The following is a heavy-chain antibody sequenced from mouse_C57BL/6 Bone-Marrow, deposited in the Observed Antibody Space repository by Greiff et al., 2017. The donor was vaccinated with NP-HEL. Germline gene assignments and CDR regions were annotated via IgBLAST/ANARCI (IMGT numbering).Heavy chain of an antibody. CDR1: GYTFTIYW. D-gene: IGHD2-1*01. CDR2: IHPNSGST. V-gene: IGHV1-64*01. J-gene: IGHJ4*01. Sequence: QVQLQQPGAELVKPGASVKLSCKASGYTFTIYWMHWVKQRPGQGLEWIGMIHPNSGSTNYNEKFKSKATLTVDKSSSTAYMQLSSLTSEDSAVYYCARGIYYGNYYAMDYWGQGTSVTVSS. CDR3: ARGIYYGNYYAMDY.